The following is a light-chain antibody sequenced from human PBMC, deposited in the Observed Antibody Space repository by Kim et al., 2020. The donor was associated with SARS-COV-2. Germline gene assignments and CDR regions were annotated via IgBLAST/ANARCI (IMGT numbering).Light chain of an antibody. Sequence: RATINCKSSQSVLYSSINQNYLAWYQQKPGQPPKLLIYWASTREYGVPDRVSGSGSGTDFTLTISSLQAEDVAVYYCQQYYSTPYTFGQGTKLEIK. V-gene: IGKV4-1*01. CDR1: QSVLYSSINQNY. CDR2: WAS. CDR3: QQYYSTPYT. J-gene: IGKJ2*01.